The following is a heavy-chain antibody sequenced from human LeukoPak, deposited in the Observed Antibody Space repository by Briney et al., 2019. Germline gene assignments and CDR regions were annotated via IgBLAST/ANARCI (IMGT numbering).Heavy chain of an antibody. Sequence: SVNVSCKASGGTFSSYAISWVRQAPGQGLECMVRITPILGIANYAQKLQGRVTITADKSTRTAYLELSSLRSADTAVYYCARDYFQAPVWFGESMGRYYYYGMDVWGQGTTVTVSS. CDR2: ITPILGIA. D-gene: IGHD3-10*01. V-gene: IGHV1-69*04. J-gene: IGHJ6*02. CDR3: ARDYFQAPVWFGESMGRYYYYGMDV. CDR1: GGTFSSYA.